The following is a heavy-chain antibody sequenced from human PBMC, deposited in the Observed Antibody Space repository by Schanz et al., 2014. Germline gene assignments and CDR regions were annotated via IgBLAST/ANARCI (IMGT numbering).Heavy chain of an antibody. J-gene: IGHJ4*02. Sequence: QVQLVESGGGLVKPGGSLRLSCAASGFTFSDYYMSWIRQAPGKGLEWVSGMSGSGSTADYADSVKGRFTISRDNSKNTLYLQMNSLRADDTAVYYCARDLNRCGGDCYSGWGQGTLVTVSS. CDR3: ARDLNRCGGDCYSG. CDR2: MSGSGSTA. V-gene: IGHV3-11*01. D-gene: IGHD2-21*02. CDR1: GFTFSDYY.